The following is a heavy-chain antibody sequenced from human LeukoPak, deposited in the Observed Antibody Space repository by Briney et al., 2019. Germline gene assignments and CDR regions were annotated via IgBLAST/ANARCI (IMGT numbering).Heavy chain of an antibody. V-gene: IGHV4-31*03. Sequence: SQTLSLTCTVSGGSISSGGYYWRWIRQHPGKGLEWIGYIYYSGSTYYNPSLKSRVTISVDTSKNQFSLKLSSVTAADTAVYYCARDDVVRKYFDYWGQGTLVTVSS. J-gene: IGHJ4*02. CDR2: IYYSGST. CDR1: GGSISSGGYY. D-gene: IGHD1-14*01. CDR3: ARDDVVRKYFDY.